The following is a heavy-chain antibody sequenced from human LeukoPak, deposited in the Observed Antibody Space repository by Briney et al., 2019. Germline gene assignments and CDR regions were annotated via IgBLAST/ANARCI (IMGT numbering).Heavy chain of an antibody. CDR1: GFTFSSYW. Sequence: GGSLRLSCAASGFTFSSYWMAWVRQAPGKGLEWVANIKQGGSEKYYVESVKGRLTISRDNAKNSLYLQMNRLRAEDTAVYYCARDLSWTAMDYWGQGTLVTVSS. V-gene: IGHV3-7*01. D-gene: IGHD5-18*01. J-gene: IGHJ4*02. CDR2: IKQGGSEK. CDR3: ARDLSWTAMDY.